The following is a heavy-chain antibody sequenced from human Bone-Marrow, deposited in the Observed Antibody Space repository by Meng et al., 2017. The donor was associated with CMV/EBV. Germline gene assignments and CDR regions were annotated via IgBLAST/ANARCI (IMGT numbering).Heavy chain of an antibody. D-gene: IGHD3-3*01. Sequence: FTFSSYAISWVRQAPEKGLEWVSAITGNTGSTYYRDSVKGRFTISRDNSKTTLFLQMNSLKAEDTAVYYCARGPSYDFWGGNWLDPWGPGTLVTVSS. CDR3: ARGPSYDFWGGNWLDP. CDR1: FTFSSYA. V-gene: IGHV3-23*01. J-gene: IGHJ5*02. CDR2: ITGNTGST.